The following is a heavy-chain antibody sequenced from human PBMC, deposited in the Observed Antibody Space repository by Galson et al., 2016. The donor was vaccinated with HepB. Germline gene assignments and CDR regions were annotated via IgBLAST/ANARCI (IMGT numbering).Heavy chain of an antibody. CDR3: ARDYDYSAYFDH. Sequence: SVKVSCKASGYMFTGYYMHWVRQAPGQGLEWMGWISGSNGDTNYAQKFQGRVTMTTDTSTTTAYMELRSLRSDDTSVYFCARDYDYSAYFDHWGQGTLVTVSS. CDR1: GYMFTGYY. D-gene: IGHD4-11*01. J-gene: IGHJ4*02. V-gene: IGHV1-18*04. CDR2: ISGSNGDT.